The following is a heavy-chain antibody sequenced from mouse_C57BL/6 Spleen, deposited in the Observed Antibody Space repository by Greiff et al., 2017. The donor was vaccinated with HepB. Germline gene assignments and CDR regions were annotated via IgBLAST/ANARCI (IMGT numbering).Heavy chain of an antibody. CDR2: IDPSDSYN. V-gene: IGHV1-50*01. CDR3: ARLGGFFDY. J-gene: IGHJ2*01. D-gene: IGHD1-1*02. Sequence: QVQLQQPGAELVKPGASVKLSCKASGYTFTSYWMQWVKQRPGQGLEWIGEIDPSDSYNNYNQKFKGKATLTVDTSSSTAYMQLSSLTSEDSAVYYCARLGGFFDYWGQGTTLTVSS. CDR1: GYTFTSYW.